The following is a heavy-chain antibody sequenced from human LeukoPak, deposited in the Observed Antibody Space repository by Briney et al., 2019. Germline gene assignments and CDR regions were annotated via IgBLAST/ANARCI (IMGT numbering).Heavy chain of an antibody. CDR2: IGTSGSTI. CDR3: AGELWFGEFHAFDM. Sequence: GGSLRLSCGASGFSFSTYEMNWVRQAPGKGLEWISYIGTSGSTIAYAESIKGRFTISRDNAKNSLYLQMTSLRAEDTAVYYCAGELWFGEFHAFDMWGQGTMVTVSS. CDR1: GFSFSTYE. V-gene: IGHV3-48*03. J-gene: IGHJ3*02. D-gene: IGHD3-10*01.